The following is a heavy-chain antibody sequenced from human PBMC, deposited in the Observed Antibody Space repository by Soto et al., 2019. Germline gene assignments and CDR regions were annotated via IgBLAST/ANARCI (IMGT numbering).Heavy chain of an antibody. V-gene: IGHV4-39*01. CDR3: ARDYYDSSGYYYGNYYGMDV. CDR2: IYYSGST. Sequence: SETLSLTCTVSGGSISSSSYYWGWIRQPPGKGLEWIGSIYYSGSTYYNPSLKSRVTISVDTSKNQFSMKLSSVTAADTAVYYCARDYYDSSGYYYGNYYGMDVWGQGTTVTV. CDR1: GGSISSSSYY. J-gene: IGHJ6*02. D-gene: IGHD3-22*01.